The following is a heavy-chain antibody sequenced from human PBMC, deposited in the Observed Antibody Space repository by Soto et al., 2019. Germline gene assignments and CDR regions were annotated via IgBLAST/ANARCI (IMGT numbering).Heavy chain of an antibody. CDR3: ARALGAVDYYYYGMDV. J-gene: IGHJ6*02. CDR2: INPNSGGT. Sequence: ASVKVSCKASGYTFTGYYMHWVRQAPGQGLEWMGWINPNSGGTNYAQKFQGWVTMTRDTSISTAYMELSRLRSDDTAVYYCARALGAVDYYYYGMDVWGQGTTVTVSS. V-gene: IGHV1-2*04. D-gene: IGHD1-26*01. CDR1: GYTFTGYY.